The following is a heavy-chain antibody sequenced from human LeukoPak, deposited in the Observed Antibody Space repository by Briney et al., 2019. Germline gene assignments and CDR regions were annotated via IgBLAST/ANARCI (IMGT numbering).Heavy chain of an antibody. CDR1: GGSFSGYY. CDR2: INHSGST. Sequence: SETLSLTCAVYGGSFSGYYWSWIRQPPGKGLEWIGEINHSGSTNYNPSLKSRVTISVDTSKNQFSLKLSSVTAADTAVYYCARHTMVITRTGYFDYWGQGTLVTVSS. D-gene: IGHD3-22*01. V-gene: IGHV4-34*01. CDR3: ARHTMVITRTGYFDY. J-gene: IGHJ4*02.